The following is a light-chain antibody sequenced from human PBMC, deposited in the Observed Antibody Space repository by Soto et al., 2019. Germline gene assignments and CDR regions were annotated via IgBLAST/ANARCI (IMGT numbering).Light chain of an antibody. CDR1: QSVSSNY. V-gene: IGKV3-20*01. J-gene: IGKJ1*01. Sequence: ENVLTQSPGTLSLSPGEGATLSCRASQSVSSNYVAWYQQKPGQAPRLLVYGASGRATGIPDRFSGSGSGTDFTLTISRLEPEDFAVYYCQQYGSSGTFGQGTKVDIK. CDR2: GAS. CDR3: QQYGSSGT.